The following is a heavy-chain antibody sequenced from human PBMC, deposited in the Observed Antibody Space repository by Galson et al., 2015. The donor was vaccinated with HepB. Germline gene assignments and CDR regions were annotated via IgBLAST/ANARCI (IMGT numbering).Heavy chain of an antibody. CDR2: TNSGGTT. CDR3: ARGPTDRSRWIDY. Sequence: SLRLSCAASGFTVSTNYMNWVRQAPGKGLEWVSVTNSGGTTYYADSVKGRFTISRDNSKNTVYLQMNSLRAEDTALYYCARGPTDRSRWIDYWGQGTLVTVSS. D-gene: IGHD6-19*01. CDR1: GFTVSTNY. V-gene: IGHV3-53*01. J-gene: IGHJ4*02.